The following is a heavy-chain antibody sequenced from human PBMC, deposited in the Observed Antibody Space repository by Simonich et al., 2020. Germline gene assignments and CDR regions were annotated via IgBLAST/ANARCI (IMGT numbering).Heavy chain of an antibody. J-gene: IGHJ6*03. V-gene: IGHV1-2*02. CDR2: INPNSGGT. Sequence: QVQLVQSGAEVKKPGASVKVSCKASGYTFTGYYMHWVRQAPGQGLEWIGWINPNSGGTNHAQKFKGRVTMTRDTSISTAYRELSRLRSDDTAVYYCARDLRGSYYYYYYMDVWGKGTTVTVSS. CDR1: GYTFTGYY. D-gene: IGHD1-26*01. CDR3: ARDLRGSYYYYYYMDV.